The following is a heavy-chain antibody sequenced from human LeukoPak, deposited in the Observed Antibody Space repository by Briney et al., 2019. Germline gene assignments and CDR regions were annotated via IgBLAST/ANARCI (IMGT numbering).Heavy chain of an antibody. J-gene: IGHJ6*03. CDR2: INPNSGGT. CDR1: GYTFTGYY. D-gene: IGHD2-15*01. CDR3: ARNSLPLYSPMDV. Sequence: ASVKVSCKASGYTFTGYYMHWVRQAPGQGLEWMGWINPNSGGTNYAQKFQGRVTMTRDTSISTAYMELSRLRSDDTAVYYCARNSLPLYSPMDVWGKGTTVTVSS. V-gene: IGHV1-2*02.